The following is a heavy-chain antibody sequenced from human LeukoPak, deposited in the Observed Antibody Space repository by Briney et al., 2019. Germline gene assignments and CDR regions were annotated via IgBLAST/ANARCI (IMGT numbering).Heavy chain of an antibody. Sequence: PGRSLRLSCAASGFTFSSYAMHWVRQAPGKGLEWVAVISYDGSNKYYADSVKGRFTISRDNSKNTLYLQMNSLRAEDTAVYYCARDQGYCGGDCYSHYYYGMDVWGQGTTVTVSS. D-gene: IGHD2-21*02. J-gene: IGHJ6*02. CDR2: ISYDGSNK. V-gene: IGHV3-30*04. CDR3: ARDQGYCGGDCYSHYYYGMDV. CDR1: GFTFSSYA.